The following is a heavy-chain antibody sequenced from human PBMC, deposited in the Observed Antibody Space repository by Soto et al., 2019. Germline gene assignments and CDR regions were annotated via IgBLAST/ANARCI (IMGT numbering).Heavy chain of an antibody. Sequence: QVQLQESGPGLVKPSQTLSLTCTVSGGSISSGGYYWSWIRQHPGKGLEWIGYIYYSGSTYYNPSLKRRVTVLVDTSENQFSLKLSSVTAADTAVYYCARENGDYVRYFDVWGRGTLVTVSS. CDR2: IYYSGST. CDR3: ARENGDYVRYFDV. V-gene: IGHV4-31*03. D-gene: IGHD4-17*01. CDR1: GGSISSGGYY. J-gene: IGHJ2*01.